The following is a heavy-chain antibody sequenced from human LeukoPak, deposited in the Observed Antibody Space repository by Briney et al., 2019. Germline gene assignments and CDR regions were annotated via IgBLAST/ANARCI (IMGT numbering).Heavy chain of an antibody. D-gene: IGHD6-13*01. CDR2: IYYSGST. J-gene: IGHJ6*03. CDR3: ARLTGYSSSWYVPYYYYYMDV. V-gene: IGHV4-59*01. Sequence: SETLSLTCTVSGGSISSYYWSWIRQPPGKGLEWIGYIYYSGSTNYNPSLKRRVTISVDTSTNQFSLKLSSVTAADTAVYYCARLTGYSSSWYVPYYYYYMDVWGKGTTVTISS. CDR1: GGSISSYY.